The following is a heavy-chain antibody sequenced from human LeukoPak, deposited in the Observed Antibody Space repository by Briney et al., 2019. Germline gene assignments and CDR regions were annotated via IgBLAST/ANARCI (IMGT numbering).Heavy chain of an antibody. CDR3: ARAPPYYDFWSGHTDYYYGMDV. V-gene: IGHV3-13*01. CDR1: GFTFSSYD. J-gene: IGHJ6*02. Sequence: PGGSLRLSCAASGFTFSSYDMHWARQATGKGLEWVSAIGTAGDTYYPGSVKGRFTISRENAKNSLYLQMNSLRAGDTAVYYCARAPPYYDFWSGHTDYYYGMDVWGQGTTVTVSS. CDR2: IGTAGDT. D-gene: IGHD3-3*01.